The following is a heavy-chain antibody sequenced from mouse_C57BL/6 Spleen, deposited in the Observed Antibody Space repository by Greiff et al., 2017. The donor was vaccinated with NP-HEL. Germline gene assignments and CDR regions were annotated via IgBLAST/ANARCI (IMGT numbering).Heavy chain of an antibody. Sequence: DVMLVESGGGLGKPGGSLKLSCAASGFTFSDYGMHWVRQAPGQGLEWVAYISSGSSTIYYADTVKGRFTISSVNATNTLFLQMTSLRSEVTARYSCAKNYYGTDYYAMDYWGQGTSVTVAS. CDR3: AKNYYGTDYYAMDY. D-gene: IGHD2-1*01. CDR1: GFTFSDYG. J-gene: IGHJ4*01. V-gene: IGHV5-17*01. CDR2: ISSGSSTI.